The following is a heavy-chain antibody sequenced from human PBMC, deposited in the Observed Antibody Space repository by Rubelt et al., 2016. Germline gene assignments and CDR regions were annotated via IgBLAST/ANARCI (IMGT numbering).Heavy chain of an antibody. CDR2: IIVGSGNT. V-gene: IGHV1-58*02. J-gene: IGHJ4*02. Sequence: QMQLVLSGPEVKKPGTSLMISCKASGFAFSTSAIQWVRQAPGQRPEWIGWIIVGSGNTNYAQNFQARVTITRDMSTRTAYLELSSLRSEDTAVYYCVAETYTTGCCHFDYWGQGTLLTVSS. CDR1: GFAFSTSA. D-gene: IGHD6-19*01. CDR3: VAETYTTGCCHFDY.